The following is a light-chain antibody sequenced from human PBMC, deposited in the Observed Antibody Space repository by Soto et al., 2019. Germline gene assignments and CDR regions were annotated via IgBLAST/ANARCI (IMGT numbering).Light chain of an antibody. V-gene: IGKV1-5*01. CDR3: QQYMSYS. CDR1: QGISSY. J-gene: IGKJ1*01. CDR2: HAS. Sequence: DIQITQYPSSLSASVGDRVTITCRASQGISSYLAWYQQKPGTAPKLLIYHASTLESGVPSRFSGSGSGTEFTLTISSLQPDDFATYYCQQYMSYSFGQGTKVDIK.